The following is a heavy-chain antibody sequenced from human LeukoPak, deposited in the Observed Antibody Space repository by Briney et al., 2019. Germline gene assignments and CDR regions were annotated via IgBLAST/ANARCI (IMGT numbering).Heavy chain of an antibody. CDR1: GFTFSSYE. CDR3: APVTTVADY. CDR2: ISYDGSNK. J-gene: IGHJ4*02. V-gene: IGHV3-30-3*01. D-gene: IGHD4-23*01. Sequence: GGSLRLSCAASGFTFSSYEMNWVRQAPGKGLEWVAVISYDGSNKYYADSVKGRFTISRDNSKNTLYLQMNSLRAEDTAVYYCAPVTTVADYWGQGTLVTVSS.